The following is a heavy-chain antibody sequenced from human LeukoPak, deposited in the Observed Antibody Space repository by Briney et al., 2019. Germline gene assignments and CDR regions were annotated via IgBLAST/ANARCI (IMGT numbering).Heavy chain of an antibody. V-gene: IGHV4-38-2*02. J-gene: IGHJ5*02. CDR3: ARSLPALIAVDWFDP. D-gene: IGHD6-19*01. CDR2: IDHSGST. CDR1: GYSISSGYY. Sequence: PSETLSLTCTVSGYSISSGYYWGWIRPPPGKGLEWIGSIDHSGSTYYNPSLKSGVTISGETSKKQLCLKLSAVTAAETAVYYCARSLPALIAVDWFDPWGQGTLVTVSS.